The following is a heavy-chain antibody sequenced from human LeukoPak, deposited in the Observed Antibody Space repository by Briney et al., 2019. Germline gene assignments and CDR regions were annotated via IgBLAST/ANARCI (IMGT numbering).Heavy chain of an antibody. J-gene: IGHJ3*02. CDR3: ARPGLHAFDI. V-gene: IGHV1-46*01. Sequence: ASVKVSCTASGYTFTSYGISWVRQAPGQGLEWMGIINPSGGSTSYAQKFQGRVTMTRDTSTSTVYMELSSLRSEDTAVYYCARPGLHAFDIWGQGTMVTVSS. CDR1: GYTFTSYG. CDR2: INPSGGST.